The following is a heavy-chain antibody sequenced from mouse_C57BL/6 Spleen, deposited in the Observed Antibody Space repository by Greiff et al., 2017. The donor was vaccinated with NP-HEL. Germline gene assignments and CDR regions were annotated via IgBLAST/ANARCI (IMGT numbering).Heavy chain of an antibody. D-gene: IGHD1-1*01. CDR2: ISYDGSN. CDR1: GYSITSGYY. V-gene: IGHV3-6*01. CDR3: ARVDYGSVIPFGY. J-gene: IGHJ3*01. Sequence: EVKLMESGPGLVKPSQSLSLTCSVTGYSITSGYYWNWIRQFPGNKLEWMGYISYDGSNNYNPSLKNRLSITRDTSKNQFFLKLNSMTTEDTATYYCARVDYGSVIPFGYWGQGTLVTVSA.